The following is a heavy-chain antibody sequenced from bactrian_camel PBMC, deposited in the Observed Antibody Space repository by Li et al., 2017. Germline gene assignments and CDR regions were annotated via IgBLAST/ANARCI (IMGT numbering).Heavy chain of an antibody. Sequence: VQLVESGGGLVQPGGSLRLSCAASGYTYNNNCMGWFRQAPGKEREGVARIYSGGSRTWYADSVKGRFTISQDKGKNTLYLQMNSLKPEDTAMYYCAARGPYCYTKLSVRDFTYWGQGTQVTVS. J-gene: IGHJ6*01. CDR3: AARGPYCYTKLSVRDFTY. D-gene: IGHD2*01. CDR2: IYSGGSRT. CDR1: GYTYNNNC. V-gene: IGHV3S6*01.